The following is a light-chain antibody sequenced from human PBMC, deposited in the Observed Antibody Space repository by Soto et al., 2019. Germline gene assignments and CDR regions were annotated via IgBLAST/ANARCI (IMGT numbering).Light chain of an antibody. Sequence: DIQLNQSPSFLSASVGDRVTITCRASQGISSYLAWYQQKPGKAPKLLIYKASTLKSGVPSRFSGSGSGTEFTLTISSLQPDDFATYYCQHYNSYSEAFGQGTKVDI. CDR2: KAS. J-gene: IGKJ1*01. CDR1: QGISSY. V-gene: IGKV1-5*03. CDR3: QHYNSYSEA.